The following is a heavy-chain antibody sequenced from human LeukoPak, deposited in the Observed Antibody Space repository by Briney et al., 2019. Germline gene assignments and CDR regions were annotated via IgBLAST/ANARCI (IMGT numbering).Heavy chain of an antibody. V-gene: IGHV3-23*01. Sequence: GGSLRLSCAVSGFPFSTFWMIWVRQPPGKGLEWVSSIFPSGGEIHYADSVRGRFTISRDNSKSTLSLQMNSLRAEDTAIYYCATYRRVLLPFESWGQGTLVTVSS. CDR3: ATYRRVLLPFES. CDR2: IFPSGGEI. D-gene: IGHD2-8*02. CDR1: GFPFSTFW. J-gene: IGHJ4*02.